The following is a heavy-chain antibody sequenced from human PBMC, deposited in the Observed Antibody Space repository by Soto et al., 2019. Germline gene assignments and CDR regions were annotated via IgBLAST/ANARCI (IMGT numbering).Heavy chain of an antibody. Sequence: QVQLVESGGGVVQPGRSLRLSCAASGFTFSSYAMHWVRRAPGKGLEWMAVMSYDGSNKYYADSVKGRFTISRDNSKNTLYLQMNSLRPEATAVYSCAREGGAYWGQGTLVIVSS. J-gene: IGHJ4*02. CDR1: GFTFSSYA. D-gene: IGHD3-16*01. CDR3: AREGGAY. CDR2: MSYDGSNK. V-gene: IGHV3-30-3*01.